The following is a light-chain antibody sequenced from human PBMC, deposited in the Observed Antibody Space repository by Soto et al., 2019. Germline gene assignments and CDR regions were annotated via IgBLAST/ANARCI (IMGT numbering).Light chain of an antibody. CDR2: AST. CDR3: QSYDTGLTGHVL. V-gene: IGLV1-47*02. J-gene: IGLJ2*01. Sequence: QSVLTQPPSASGTPGQRVTISCSGRSANIGNNYVCWYQQLPGTAPKLLIYASTNRPSGVPDRFSGSKSDTSASLAITGLQIDDEADYYCQSYDTGLTGHVLFGGGTKLTVL. CDR1: SANIGNNY.